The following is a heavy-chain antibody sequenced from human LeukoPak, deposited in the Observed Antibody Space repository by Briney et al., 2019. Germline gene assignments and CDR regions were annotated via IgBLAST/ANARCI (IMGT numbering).Heavy chain of an antibody. CDR1: GFTFSSYS. J-gene: IGHJ6*03. CDR3: ARSVYYYYYYMDV. CDR2: ISSSSSTI. V-gene: IGHV3-48*01. Sequence: GGSLRLSFAASGFTFSSYSMNWVRQAPGKGLEWVSYISSSSSTIYYADSVKGRFTISRDNAKNSLYLQMNSLRAEDTAVYYCARSVYYYYYYMDVWGKGTTVTVSS.